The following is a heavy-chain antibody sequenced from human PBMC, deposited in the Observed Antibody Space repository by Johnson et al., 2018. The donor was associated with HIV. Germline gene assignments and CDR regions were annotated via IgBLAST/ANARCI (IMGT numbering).Heavy chain of an antibody. CDR1: GFTFSSYW. V-gene: IGHV3-30*14. Sequence: QVQLVESGGGVVRPGGSLRLSCAASGFTFSSYWMHWVRQAPGKGLEWVAVISYDGSNKYYADSVKGRFTISRDNSKNTLYLQMNSLRAEDTAVYYCARDRHSSSLDAFDIWGQGTMVTVSS. CDR3: ARDRHSSSLDAFDI. D-gene: IGHD6-6*01. CDR2: ISYDGSNK. J-gene: IGHJ3*02.